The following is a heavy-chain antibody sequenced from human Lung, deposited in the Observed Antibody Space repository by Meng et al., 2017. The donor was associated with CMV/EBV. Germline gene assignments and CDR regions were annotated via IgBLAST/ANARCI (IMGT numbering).Heavy chain of an antibody. Sequence: GESXKISCAASGFTFSSNDMHWVRQTTGKGLEWVSAIGTAGDTYYPGSVKGRFTISRDNAKNSLYLQMNSLRAEDTALYYCARDPHEGDIVVVPVVWGQGTTVTVSS. CDR2: IGTAGDT. J-gene: IGHJ6*01. V-gene: IGHV3-13*01. D-gene: IGHD2-2*01. CDR3: ARDPHEGDIVVVPVV. CDR1: GFTFSSND.